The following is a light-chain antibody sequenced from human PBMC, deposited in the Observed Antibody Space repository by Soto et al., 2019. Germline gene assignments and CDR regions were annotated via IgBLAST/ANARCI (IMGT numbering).Light chain of an antibody. Sequence: QSALTQPPSASGSPGQSVTISCTGTSSDVGGYNYVSWYQQHPGKAPKFLIFEVSRRPSGVPDRFSRSKSGNTASLTVSGPQADDEADYYCSSYAGSNNPVIFGGGTKVTVL. CDR1: SSDVGGYNY. V-gene: IGLV2-8*01. CDR2: EVS. J-gene: IGLJ2*01. CDR3: SSYAGSNNPVI.